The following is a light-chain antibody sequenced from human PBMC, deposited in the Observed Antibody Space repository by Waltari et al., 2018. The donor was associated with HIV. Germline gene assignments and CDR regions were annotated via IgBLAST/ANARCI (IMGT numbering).Light chain of an antibody. Sequence: EVLMTQSPATLSVSPGERATLSCWASQSVGINLAWFQQKPGQAPRLLIYGASTRATGIPARFSGSGSAGTEFTLTISSLQSEDFAVYYCQQYNNWPRTFGQGTKVEIK. CDR3: QQYNNWPRT. V-gene: IGKV3-15*01. J-gene: IGKJ1*01. CDR1: QSVGIN. CDR2: GAS.